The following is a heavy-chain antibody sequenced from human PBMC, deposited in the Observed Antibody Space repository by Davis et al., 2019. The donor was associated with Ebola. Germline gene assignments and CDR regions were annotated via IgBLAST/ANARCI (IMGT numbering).Heavy chain of an antibody. V-gene: IGHV1-2*05. J-gene: IGHJ6*02. CDR2: INPNSGGT. Sequence: AASVKVSCKASGYTFTAYYIHWVRQAPGQGLAWMGRINPNSGGTNYAQKFRGRVTMTRDTSISTAYMDLSRLRSDDPGVYYCARGGITMVVVPLDYNFYAMDVWGQGTTVTVSS. D-gene: IGHD3-22*01. CDR3: ARGGITMVVVPLDYNFYAMDV. CDR1: GYTFTAYY.